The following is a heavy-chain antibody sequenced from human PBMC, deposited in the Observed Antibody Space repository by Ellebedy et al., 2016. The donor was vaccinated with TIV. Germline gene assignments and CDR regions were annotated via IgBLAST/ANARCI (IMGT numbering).Heavy chain of an antibody. J-gene: IGHJ4*02. CDR2: ISTTDNT. CDR1: GSTFRSHG. CDR3: ATQLWNTEF. V-gene: IGHV3-23*01. Sequence: GESLKISCEASGSTFRSHGMAWIRQVPGKGLEWFSSISTTDNTHYADSVKGRFTISRDNPKNTLYLQMNSLRAEDTAIYYCATQLWNTEFWGQGTRVTVS. D-gene: IGHD5-18*01.